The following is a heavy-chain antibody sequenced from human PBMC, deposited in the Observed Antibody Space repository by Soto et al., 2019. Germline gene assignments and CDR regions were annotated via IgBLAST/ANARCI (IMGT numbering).Heavy chain of an antibody. V-gene: IGHV3-48*01. Sequence: GGSLRLSCAASGFTLRNYNMNWVRQAPGNGLEWVAHISLRGTTVDSADSVKGRFTISRDDADNSLFLEMIRLGAEDKYVYYCVRGQLYYNDGIGIPLNVFVVWGPGVMVTV. CDR3: VRGQLYYNDGIGIPLNVFVV. CDR2: ISLRGTTV. J-gene: IGHJ3*01. CDR1: GFTLRNYN. D-gene: IGHD3-22*01.